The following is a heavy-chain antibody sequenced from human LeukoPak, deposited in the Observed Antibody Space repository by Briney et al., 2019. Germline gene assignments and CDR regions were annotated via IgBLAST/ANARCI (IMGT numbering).Heavy chain of an antibody. Sequence: KPSETLSLTCTVSGGSISSSSYYWGWIRQPPGKGLEWIGYIYYSGSTYYNPSLKSRVTISVDTSKNQFSLKLSSVTAADTAVYYCARWDYGDFIFDYWGQGTLVTVSS. J-gene: IGHJ4*02. D-gene: IGHD4-17*01. V-gene: IGHV4-31*03. CDR3: ARWDYGDFIFDY. CDR1: GGSISSSSYY. CDR2: IYYSGST.